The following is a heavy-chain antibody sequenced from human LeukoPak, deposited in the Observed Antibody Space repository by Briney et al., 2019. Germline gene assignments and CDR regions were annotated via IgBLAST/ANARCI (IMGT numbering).Heavy chain of an antibody. CDR1: GFTFSSYS. CDR3: ARGFYGENAFDI. J-gene: IGHJ3*02. D-gene: IGHD3-3*01. Sequence: GGSLRLSCAASGFTFSSYSMNWVRQAPGKGLEWVSSISSSSSYIYYADSVKGRFTISRDNAKNTLFLQMNSLRGEDTAVYYCARGFYGENAFDIWGQGTIVTVSS. CDR2: ISSSSSYI. V-gene: IGHV3-21*01.